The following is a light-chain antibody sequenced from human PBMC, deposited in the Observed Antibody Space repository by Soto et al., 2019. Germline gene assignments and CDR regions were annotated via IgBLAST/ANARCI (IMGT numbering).Light chain of an antibody. Sequence: ARTQTPYTLSVSPGERSTLSCRASQSVSSNLAWYQQRPGQAPRLLIYAASARATGIPARFSGSGSGTDFTLTISSLQSEDFAVYYCQQYNNWPYTFGQGTKVDIK. CDR2: AAS. V-gene: IGKV3-15*01. J-gene: IGKJ2*01. CDR1: QSVSSN. CDR3: QQYNNWPYT.